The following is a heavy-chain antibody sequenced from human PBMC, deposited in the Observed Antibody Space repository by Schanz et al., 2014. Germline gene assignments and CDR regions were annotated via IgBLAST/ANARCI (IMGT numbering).Heavy chain of an antibody. CDR2: ISSSGSYI. D-gene: IGHD2-15*01. CDR3: ARDRGYCSGGSCLTFDS. Sequence: EVQLVESGGGLVQPGGSLRLSCAASGFTLSNSDMHWVRQGTGKGLEWVSSISSSGSYIHYADSVKGRFTISRDNAKNTLYLQMNSLRAEDTAVYYCARDRGYCSGGSCLTFDSWGQGTLVTVSS. V-gene: IGHV3-21*01. J-gene: IGHJ4*02. CDR1: GFTLSNSD.